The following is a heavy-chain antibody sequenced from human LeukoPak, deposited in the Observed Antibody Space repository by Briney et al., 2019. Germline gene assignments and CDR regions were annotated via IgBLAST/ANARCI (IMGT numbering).Heavy chain of an antibody. J-gene: IGHJ4*02. CDR1: GGSISSSSYY. V-gene: IGHV4-39*07. Sequence: SETLSLTCTASGGSISSSSYYWGWIRQPPGKGLEWIGSIYYSGSTYYNPSLKSRVTISVDTSKNQFSLKLSSVTAADTAVYYCARDYYDSSGYYLRGLYYFDYWGQGTLVTVSS. D-gene: IGHD3-22*01. CDR2: IYYSGST. CDR3: ARDYYDSSGYYLRGLYYFDY.